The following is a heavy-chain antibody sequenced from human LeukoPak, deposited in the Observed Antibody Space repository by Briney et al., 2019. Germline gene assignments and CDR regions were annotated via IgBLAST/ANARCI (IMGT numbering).Heavy chain of an antibody. CDR2: ISYDGSNK. J-gene: IGHJ4*02. D-gene: IGHD3-22*01. V-gene: IGHV3-30*04. CDR1: GFTFSSYA. CDR3: ARDGGEYYYDNSDYWGNFDY. Sequence: GRSLRLSCAASGFTFSSYAMHWVRQAPGKGLEWVAVISYDGSNKYFADSVKGRFTISRDNSKNSLYLQMNSLRAEDTAVYYCARDGGEYYYDNSDYWGNFDYWGQGTLVTVSS.